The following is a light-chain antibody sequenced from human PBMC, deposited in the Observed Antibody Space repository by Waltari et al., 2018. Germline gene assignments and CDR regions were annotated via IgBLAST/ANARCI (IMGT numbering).Light chain of an antibody. J-gene: IGKJ1*01. Sequence: EIVLTQSPATLSLSPGERATLSCRASPSVSSYLAWYQQKPGQTPRLLIHDASNRATGIPARFSGSGSGTDFTLTISSLEPEDSAVYYCQHRISWPPWTFGQGTKVEIK. CDR3: QHRISWPPWT. V-gene: IGKV3-11*01. CDR1: PSVSSY. CDR2: DAS.